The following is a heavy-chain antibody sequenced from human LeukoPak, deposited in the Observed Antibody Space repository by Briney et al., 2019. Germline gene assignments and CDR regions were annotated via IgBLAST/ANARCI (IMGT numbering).Heavy chain of an antibody. V-gene: IGHV3-21*01. CDR3: ARDRKLEPLPDK. CDR2: ISSTSTYI. D-gene: IGHD1-1*01. J-gene: IGHJ4*02. Sequence: PGGSLRLSCAASGFTFSSYSMNWVRQAPGKGLEWVSSISSTSTYIYYADSVKGRFTISRDNAKNSLYLHLNSLTAEDTAVYYCARDRKLEPLPDKWGQGTLVTVSS. CDR1: GFTFSSYS.